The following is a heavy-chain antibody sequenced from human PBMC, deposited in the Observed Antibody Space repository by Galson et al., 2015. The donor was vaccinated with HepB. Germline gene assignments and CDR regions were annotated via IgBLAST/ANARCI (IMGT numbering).Heavy chain of an antibody. J-gene: IGHJ6*02. CDR2: INHSGST. D-gene: IGHD5-18*01. V-gene: IGHV4-34*01. CDR3: ARCHGYSYGYVFSYYYYYGMDV. CDR1: GGSFSGYY. Sequence: ETLSLTCAVYGGSFSGYYWSWIRQPPGKGLEWIGEINHSGSTNYNPSLKSRVTISVDTSKNQFSLKLSSVTAADAAVYYCARCHGYSYGYVFSYYYYYGMDVWGQGTTVTVSS.